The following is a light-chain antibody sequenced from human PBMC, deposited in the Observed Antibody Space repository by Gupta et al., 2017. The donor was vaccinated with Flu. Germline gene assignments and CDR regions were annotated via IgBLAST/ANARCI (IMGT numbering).Light chain of an antibody. CDR3: QAWTSSSGV. Sequence: SYALTQPPSVSVSPGQTASITCSGDKLGDKYACWYQQKPGQSPGLVIYQDSKRPSGIPERFSGSNSGKNATLTISGTQAVDEDDYYCQAWTSSSGVFGGGTKLTVL. V-gene: IGLV3-1*01. CDR1: KLGDKY. CDR2: QDS. J-gene: IGLJ3*02.